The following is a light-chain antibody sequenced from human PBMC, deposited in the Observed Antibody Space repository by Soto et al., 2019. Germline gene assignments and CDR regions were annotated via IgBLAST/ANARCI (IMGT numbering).Light chain of an antibody. Sequence: EIVLTQSPGTLSLSPGERATLSCRASQSVSSSYLAWYQQRPGQAPRLLIYRASSRATGIPDRFSGSGSGRDFSFTNSRLGPEDFAVYYCRQYGRSPLTFGAGTKLEIK. CDR1: QSVSSSY. V-gene: IGKV3-20*01. CDR3: RQYGRSPLT. J-gene: IGKJ4*01. CDR2: RAS.